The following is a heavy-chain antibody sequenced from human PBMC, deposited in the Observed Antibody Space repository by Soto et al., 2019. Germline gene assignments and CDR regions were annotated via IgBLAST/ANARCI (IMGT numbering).Heavy chain of an antibody. CDR1: GGTFSSYA. CDR3: ARGVAGRYYYYYGMDV. V-gene: IGHV1-69*12. Sequence: QVQLVQSGAEVKKPGSSVKVSCKASGGTFSSYAISWVRQAPGQGLEWMGGIIPIFGTANYAQKFQGRVTITAEESTSTAYRELSSLRSEDTAVYYCARGVAGRYYYYYGMDVWGQGATVTVSS. CDR2: IIPIFGTA. D-gene: IGHD6-19*01. J-gene: IGHJ6*02.